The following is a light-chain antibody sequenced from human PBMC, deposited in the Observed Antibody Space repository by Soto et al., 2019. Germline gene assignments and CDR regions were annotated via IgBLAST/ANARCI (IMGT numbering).Light chain of an antibody. J-gene: IGKJ5*01. CDR1: QSVSSN. Sequence: EIEMTQSPATLSVSPGERATLSCRASQSVSSNLAWYQQKPGQAPRLLIYGASTRATGIPARFSGSGSGTEFTLTISSLQSEDFAVYYCQQYNNWPSITFGQGTRLEIK. V-gene: IGKV3-15*01. CDR2: GAS. CDR3: QQYNNWPSIT.